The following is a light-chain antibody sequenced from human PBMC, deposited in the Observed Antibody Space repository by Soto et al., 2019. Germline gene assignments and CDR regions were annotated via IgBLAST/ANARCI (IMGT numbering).Light chain of an antibody. CDR1: SSNIGAGYD. J-gene: IGLJ1*01. V-gene: IGLV1-40*01. CDR2: ANS. CDR3: QSYDSTDYV. Sequence: QLVLTQPPSVSGAPGQRVTISCTGSSSNIGAGYDVHWYQQLPGTAPKLIIYANSHRPSGVPDRFSGSKSGTSASLAIAGLQAEDEADYYCQSYDSTDYVFGTGTKLTVL.